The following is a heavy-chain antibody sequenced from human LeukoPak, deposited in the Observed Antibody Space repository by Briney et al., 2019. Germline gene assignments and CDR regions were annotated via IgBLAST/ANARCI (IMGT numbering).Heavy chain of an antibody. Sequence: ASVKVSCKASGYTFTSYYMHWVRQAPGQGLEWMGWINPNSGGTNYAQKFQGRVTMTRDTSISTAYMELSRLRSDDTAVYYCARDVAGYSSTDAFDIWGQGTMVTVSS. CDR1: GYTFTSYY. D-gene: IGHD6-13*01. CDR3: ARDVAGYSSTDAFDI. V-gene: IGHV1-2*02. CDR2: INPNSGGT. J-gene: IGHJ3*02.